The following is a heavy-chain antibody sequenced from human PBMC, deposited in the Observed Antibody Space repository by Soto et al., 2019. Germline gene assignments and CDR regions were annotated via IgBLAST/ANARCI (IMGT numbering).Heavy chain of an antibody. CDR1: GFTFSSYA. CDR2: ISGSGGST. Sequence: GGSLRLSCAASGFTFSSYAMSWVRQAPGKGPEWVSTISGSGGSTYYADSVKGRFTISRDNSKNTLYLQMNSLRAEDTAVYYCAREVSVPGHYSDYWGLRTLVTVSS. J-gene: IGHJ4*02. CDR3: AREVSVPGHYSDY. V-gene: IGHV3-23*01. D-gene: IGHD2-2*01.